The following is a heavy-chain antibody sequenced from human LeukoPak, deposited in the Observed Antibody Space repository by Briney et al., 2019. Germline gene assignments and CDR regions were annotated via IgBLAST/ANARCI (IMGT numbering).Heavy chain of an antibody. J-gene: IGHJ4*02. V-gene: IGHV4-4*07. CDR3: AKSGGDTDYFDY. Sequence: SETLSPTCTVSGGSISSYYWSWIRQPAGKGLEWIGRIYTSGSTNYNPSLKSRVTMSVDTSKNQFSLKLTSVTAADSAVYFCAKSGGDTDYFDYWGQGTLVTVSS. CDR2: IYTSGST. CDR1: GGSISSYY. D-gene: IGHD4-17*01.